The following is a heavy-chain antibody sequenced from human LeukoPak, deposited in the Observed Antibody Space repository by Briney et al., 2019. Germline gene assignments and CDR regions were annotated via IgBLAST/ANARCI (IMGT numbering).Heavy chain of an antibody. CDR2: VDPEDGET. CDR1: GYTFIAYY. V-gene: IGHV1-69-2*01. CDR3: ARDEDYNPLVH. D-gene: IGHD4/OR15-4a*01. Sequence: GASVKVSCKASGYTFIAYYMHWVQQAPGKGLEWMGRVDPEDGETIYAEKFQGRVSLTADTSTDTVYMKVSSLRSEDTAVYYCARDEDYNPLVHWGQGTLVTVSS. J-gene: IGHJ4*02.